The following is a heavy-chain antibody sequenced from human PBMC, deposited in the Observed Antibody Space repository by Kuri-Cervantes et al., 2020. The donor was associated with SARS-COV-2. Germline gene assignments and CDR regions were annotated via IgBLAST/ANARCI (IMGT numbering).Heavy chain of an antibody. V-gene: IGHV1-46*01. CDR1: GYTFTSYY. Sequence: ASVKVSCKASGYTFTSYYMQWVRQAPGQGLEWMGIINPSVSTTSYAPRYQGRVTVTSDTSTSTVYMELSSLRSEDTAVYYCARALTYYHILTGYYPSHFDYWGQGTLVTVSS. CDR3: ARALTYYHILTGYYPSHFDY. D-gene: IGHD3-9*01. CDR2: INPSVSTT. J-gene: IGHJ4*02.